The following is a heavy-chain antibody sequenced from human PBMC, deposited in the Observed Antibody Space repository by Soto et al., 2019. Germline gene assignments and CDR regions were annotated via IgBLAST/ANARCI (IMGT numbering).Heavy chain of an antibody. CDR2: ISAYNGNT. CDR3: ARLHCSSTSCYPIDY. Sequence: ASVKVSCKASCYTFTSYGISWVRQAPGHGLEWMGWISAYNGNTNYAQKLQGRVTMTTDPSSIRAYMELRSLRSDYTAVYYCARLHCSSTSCYPIDYWGQGTLVTVSS. CDR1: CYTFTSYG. V-gene: IGHV1-18*04. D-gene: IGHD2-2*01. J-gene: IGHJ4*02.